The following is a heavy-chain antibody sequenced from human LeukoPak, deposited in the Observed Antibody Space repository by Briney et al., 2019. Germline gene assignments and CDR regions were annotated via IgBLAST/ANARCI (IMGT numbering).Heavy chain of an antibody. CDR2: ISSSSSYI. CDR3: ARERTDPTYYYYYMDV. V-gene: IGHV3-21*01. J-gene: IGHJ6*03. D-gene: IGHD1-1*01. CDR1: GFTFSNYY. Sequence: GGSLRLSCAASGFTFSNYYMNWVRQAPGKGLEWVSSISSSSSYIYYADSVKGRFTISRDNAKNSLYLQMNSLRAEDSAVYYCARERTDPTYYYYYMDVWGKGTTVTVSS.